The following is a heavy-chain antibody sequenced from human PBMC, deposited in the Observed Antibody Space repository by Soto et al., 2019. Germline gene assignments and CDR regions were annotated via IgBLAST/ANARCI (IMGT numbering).Heavy chain of an antibody. CDR3: ALGYCSGGSCYSPPWGMDV. CDR1: GGSFSGYY. V-gene: IGHV4-34*01. J-gene: IGHJ6*02. Sequence: PSETLSLTCAVYGGSFSGYYWSWIRQPPGKGLEWIGEINHSGSTNYNPSLKSRVTISVDTSKNQFSLKLSSVTAADTAVYYCALGYCSGGSCYSPPWGMDVWGQGTTVTVS. D-gene: IGHD2-15*01. CDR2: INHSGST.